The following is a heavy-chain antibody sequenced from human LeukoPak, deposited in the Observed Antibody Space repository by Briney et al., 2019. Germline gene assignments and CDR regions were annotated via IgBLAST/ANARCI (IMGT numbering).Heavy chain of an antibody. CDR1: GDTLTELS. CDR3: TTREIVVEPAQTSMVRGVLWRSDF. Sequence: ASVKVSCKVSGDTLTELSMHWVRQAPGKGLEWMGGFDPKEGERVYAQNFQGRYTMTEDTSSGTAYMELNSLRSEDTAVYYCTTREIVVEPAQTSMVRGVLWRSDFWGHGTLVTVSS. V-gene: IGHV1-24*01. J-gene: IGHJ4*01. D-gene: IGHD3-10*01. CDR2: FDPKEGER.